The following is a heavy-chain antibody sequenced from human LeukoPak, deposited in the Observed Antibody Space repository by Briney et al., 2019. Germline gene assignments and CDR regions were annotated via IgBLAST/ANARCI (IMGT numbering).Heavy chain of an antibody. Sequence: PETLSLTCTVSAGAISSSSYYWGWIRQPPGKGLEWIGSIYYSGSTHYNPSLQSRVTISVDTSKNQFSLKLSSVTAADTAVYYCARHRIVVVTAIPLYRWFDPWGQGTLVTVSS. CDR3: ARHRIVVVTAIPLYRWFDP. V-gene: IGHV4-39*01. CDR2: IYYSGST. D-gene: IGHD2-21*02. CDR1: AGAISSSSYY. J-gene: IGHJ5*02.